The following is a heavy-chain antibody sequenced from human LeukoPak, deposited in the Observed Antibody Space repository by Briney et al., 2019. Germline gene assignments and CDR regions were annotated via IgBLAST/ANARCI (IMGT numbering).Heavy chain of an antibody. CDR2: ISASGDGI. V-gene: IGHV3-23*01. D-gene: IGHD3-10*01. CDR1: GFTFGSYV. J-gene: IGHJ4*02. Sequence: PGGSLRLSCVASGFTFGSYVMNWVRQAPGKGLEWVSGISASGDGIYYADSVKGRFTISRDNSNNTLCLQMNSLRAEDTAVCFCAKPGTGDWGQGTRVTVSA. CDR3: AKPGTGD.